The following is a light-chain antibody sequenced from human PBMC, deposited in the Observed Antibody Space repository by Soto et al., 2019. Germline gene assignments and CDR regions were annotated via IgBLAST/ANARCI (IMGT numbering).Light chain of an antibody. J-gene: IGKJ1*01. V-gene: IGKV3-15*01. CDR2: GAS. Sequence: EIVLTQAHATLSLSPGERATLSCRASQSVSSYLAWYQQKPGQAPRLLIFGASTRATGIPARFSGSGSGTEFTLTISSLQSEDFAVYYCQQYNNWPVFGQGTKVDI. CDR1: QSVSSY. CDR3: QQYNNWPV.